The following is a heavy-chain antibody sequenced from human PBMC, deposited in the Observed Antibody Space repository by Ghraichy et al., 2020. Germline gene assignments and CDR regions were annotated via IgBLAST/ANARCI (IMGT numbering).Heavy chain of an antibody. V-gene: IGHV3-66*01. CDR3: ARDMPPWMIASSVPAFDI. Sequence: GSLRLSCAASGFTVSSNYMSWVRQAPGKGLEWVSVIYSGGSAYYADSVKGRFTISRDNSKNTLYLQMNSLRAEDTAVYYCARDMPPWMIASSVPAFDIWGQGTMVTVSS. CDR1: GFTVSSNY. J-gene: IGHJ3*02. CDR2: IYSGGSA. D-gene: IGHD3-22*01.